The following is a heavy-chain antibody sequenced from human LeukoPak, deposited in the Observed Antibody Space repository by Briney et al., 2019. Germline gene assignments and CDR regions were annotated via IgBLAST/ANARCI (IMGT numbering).Heavy chain of an antibody. Sequence: SETLSLTCTVSGGSISSYYWSWIRQPPEKGQEWIGYIYYSGSTNYNPSLKSRVTISVDTSKNQFSLKLSSVTAADTAVYYCAREYCSSTSCYVHWFDPWGQGTLVTVSS. CDR2: IYYSGST. CDR3: AREYCSSTSCYVHWFDP. CDR1: GGSISSYY. V-gene: IGHV4-59*01. J-gene: IGHJ5*02. D-gene: IGHD2-2*01.